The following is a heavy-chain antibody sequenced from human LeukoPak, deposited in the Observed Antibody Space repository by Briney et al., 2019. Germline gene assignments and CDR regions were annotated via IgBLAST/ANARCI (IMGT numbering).Heavy chain of an antibody. Sequence: GGSLGLSCAASGFTFSSYSMNWVRQAPGKGLEWVSYISSSSSTIYYADSVKGRFTISRDNAKNSLYLQMNSLRAEDTAVYYCASPPGYDILTGYSLPAYWGQGTLVTVSS. CDR3: ASPPGYDILTGYSLPAY. CDR1: GFTFSSYS. J-gene: IGHJ4*02. V-gene: IGHV3-48*04. CDR2: ISSSSSTI. D-gene: IGHD3-9*01.